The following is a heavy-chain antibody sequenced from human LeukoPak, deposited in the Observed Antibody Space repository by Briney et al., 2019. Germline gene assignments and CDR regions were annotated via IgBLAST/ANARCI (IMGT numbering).Heavy chain of an antibody. J-gene: IGHJ3*02. CDR3: ARSPYYDFWSGYYTHAFDI. Sequence: SETLSLTCAVYGGSFSGYYWSWIRQPPGKGLEWIGEINHSGSTNYNPSLKSRVTISVDTSKNQFSLKLSSVTAADTAVYYCARSPYYDFWSGYYTHAFDIWGQGTTVTASS. CDR1: GGSFSGYY. D-gene: IGHD3-3*01. V-gene: IGHV4-34*01. CDR2: INHSGST.